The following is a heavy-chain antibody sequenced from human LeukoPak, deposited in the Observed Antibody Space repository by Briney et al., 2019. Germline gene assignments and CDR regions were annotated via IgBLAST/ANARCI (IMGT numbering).Heavy chain of an antibody. V-gene: IGHV1-69*13. CDR2: IIPIFGTA. CDR3: ARDLTRYVWGSYNY. Sequence: GASVKVSCKASGGTFSSYAISWVRQAPGQGLEWMGGIIPIFGTANYAQKFQGRVTITADESTSTAYMELSSLRSEDTAVYYCARDLTRYVWGSYNYWGQGTLVTVSS. D-gene: IGHD3-16*01. CDR1: GGTFSSYA. J-gene: IGHJ4*02.